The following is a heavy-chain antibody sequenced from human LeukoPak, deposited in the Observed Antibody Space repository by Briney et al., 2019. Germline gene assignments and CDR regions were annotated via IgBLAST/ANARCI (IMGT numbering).Heavy chain of an antibody. Sequence: PGGSLRLSCAASGFTVSSYYMSWVRQAPGKGLEWVSVIYSGGSTYYADSVKGRFTISRDNSKNTLYLQMNSLRAEDTAVYYCAREYRGEYYFAYWGQGTLVTVSS. CDR3: AREYRGEYYFAY. CDR1: GFTVSSYY. D-gene: IGHD3-10*01. V-gene: IGHV3-66*01. J-gene: IGHJ4*02. CDR2: IYSGGST.